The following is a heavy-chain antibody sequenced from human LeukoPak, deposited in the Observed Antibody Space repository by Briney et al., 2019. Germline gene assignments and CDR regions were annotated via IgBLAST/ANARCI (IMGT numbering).Heavy chain of an antibody. CDR3: TSRGYITGYHYFDY. D-gene: IGHD6-25*01. CDR2: INPKSGVT. J-gene: IGHJ4*02. V-gene: IGHV1-2*02. Sequence: ASVKVSCKASGFTFTDYYLHWVRQAPGQGLEWMGWINPKSGVTKFAQKFQGRVTMTRDTSITTAYMELTNLRSDDTAVYYCTSRGYITGYHYFDYWGQGTLVTVSS. CDR1: GFTFTDYY.